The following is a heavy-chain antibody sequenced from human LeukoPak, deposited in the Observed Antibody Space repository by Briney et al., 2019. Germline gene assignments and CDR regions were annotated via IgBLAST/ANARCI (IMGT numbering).Heavy chain of an antibody. V-gene: IGHV3-7*05. J-gene: IGHJ3*02. CDR1: GFTFRRYW. D-gene: IGHD1-7*01. Sequence: GGSLRLSCAASGFTFRRYWMNCVRQATGQALEWLANIHEDGSDKYYLDSVKGRFTISRDNAKNSVYLQMNGLRAEDTAVYYCARNLRLHTPRTFDIWGQGTMVTVSS. CDR2: IHEDGSDK. CDR3: ARNLRLHTPRTFDI.